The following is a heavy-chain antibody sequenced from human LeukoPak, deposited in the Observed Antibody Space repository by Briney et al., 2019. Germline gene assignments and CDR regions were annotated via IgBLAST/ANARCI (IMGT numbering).Heavy chain of an antibody. D-gene: IGHD2/OR15-2a*01. V-gene: IGHV3-30-3*02. Sequence: PGGSLRLSCAASGLTFSSYAIHWVRQAPGKGLEWVAVISYDANNKYYADSVKGRFTISRDNSKNTLYLQMNSLRAEDTAVYYCANDIDTHLIYAEDYGMDVWGQGTTVTVSS. CDR1: GLTFSSYA. CDR2: ISYDANNK. CDR3: ANDIDTHLIYAEDYGMDV. J-gene: IGHJ6*02.